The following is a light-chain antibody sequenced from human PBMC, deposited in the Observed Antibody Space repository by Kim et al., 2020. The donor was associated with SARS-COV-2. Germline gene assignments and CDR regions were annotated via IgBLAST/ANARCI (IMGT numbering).Light chain of an antibody. Sequence: GDRVTITCRASQSFSSWFACYRQRTEKVTKLLIYKTSILESGVPSRFSGSVYVTEFTLTIRSLQPDDFAPSYCQQYNNFTITFGQGTRREIK. CDR2: KTS. CDR1: QSFSSW. V-gene: IGKV1-5*03. CDR3: QQYNNFTIT. J-gene: IGKJ5*01.